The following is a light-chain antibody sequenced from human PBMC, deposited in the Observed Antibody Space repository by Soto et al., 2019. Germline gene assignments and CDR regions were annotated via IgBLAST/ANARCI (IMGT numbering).Light chain of an antibody. J-gene: IGLJ1*01. CDR3: KSYAGSNTYV. V-gene: IGLV2-8*01. CDR2: EVV. CDR1: KSDIGVYDF. Sequence: QSALAQPPSASWSPAQSVTISCTGTKSDIGVYDFVSWYQHHPGKAPRLIIYEVVQRPSGVPDRFSGSKSGNTASLTVSGLQAADEADYFCKSYAGSNTYVFGSGTKVTVL.